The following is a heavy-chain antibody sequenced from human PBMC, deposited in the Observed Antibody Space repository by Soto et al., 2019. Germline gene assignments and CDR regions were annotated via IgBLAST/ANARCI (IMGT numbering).Heavy chain of an antibody. J-gene: IGHJ4*02. D-gene: IGHD3-3*01. CDR1: GFTFASSG. V-gene: IGHV1-58*01. Sequence: SVKGACKASGFTFASSGVQWVRQARGQRLEWIGWIVVGSGDTNYAQKFQERVTITRDMSTSTAYMELSSLRSEDTAVYYCARDGDFCVLDSPNWDRTLFAYWGQRSLDTVSS. CDR2: IVVGSGDT. CDR3: ARDGDFCVLDSPNWDRTLFAY.